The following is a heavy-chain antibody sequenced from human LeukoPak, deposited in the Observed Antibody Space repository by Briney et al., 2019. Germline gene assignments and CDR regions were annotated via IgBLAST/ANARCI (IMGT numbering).Heavy chain of an antibody. CDR3: ARVDCSSTSCYEGYSGMDV. CDR1: GCSISSYY. D-gene: IGHD2-2*01. J-gene: IGHJ6*04. CDR2: IYYRGGP. Sequence: SEPLSPTVTVSGCSISSYYCSWFPRPPGKGREWIEYIYYRGGPNSNPSLKRRVTISVNTSKNQFSLKLSSVTAADTAVYYCARVDCSSTSCYEGYSGMDVWGKGTTVTVSS. V-gene: IGHV4-59*13.